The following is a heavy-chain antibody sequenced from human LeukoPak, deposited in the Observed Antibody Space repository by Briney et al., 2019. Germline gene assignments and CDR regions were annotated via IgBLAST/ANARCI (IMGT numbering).Heavy chain of an antibody. CDR1: GLTVSSNC. V-gene: IGHV4-4*02. J-gene: IGHJ5*02. CDR3: AKASVGARFFDP. D-gene: IGHD1-26*01. CDR2: IYHSGST. Sequence: GSLRLSCAASGLTVSSNCMSWVRQPPGKGLEWIGEIYHSGSTNYNPSLKSRVTISVDKSKNQFSLKLSSVTAADTAVYYCAKASVGARFFDPWGQGTLVTVSS.